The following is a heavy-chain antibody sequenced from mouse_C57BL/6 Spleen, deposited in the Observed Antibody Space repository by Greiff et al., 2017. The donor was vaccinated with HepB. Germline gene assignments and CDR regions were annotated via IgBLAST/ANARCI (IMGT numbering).Heavy chain of an antibody. D-gene: IGHD1-1*01. J-gene: IGHJ3*01. Sequence: LVESGEGLVKPGGSLKLSCAASGFTFSSYAMSWVRQTPEKRLEWVAYISSGGDYIYYADTVKGRFTISRDNARNTLYLQMSSLKSEDTAMYYCTRKGDYGSSLGFAYWGQGTLVTVSA. V-gene: IGHV5-9-1*02. CDR2: ISSGGDYI. CDR1: GFTFSSYA. CDR3: TRKGDYGSSLGFAY.